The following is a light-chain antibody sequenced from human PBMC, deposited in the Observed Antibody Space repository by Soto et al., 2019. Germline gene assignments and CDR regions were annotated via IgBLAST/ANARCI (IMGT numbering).Light chain of an antibody. J-gene: IGKJ2*01. CDR2: KAS. Sequence: IQMTQSPSTLSASVGDRVTITCRASQSISTWLAWYQQKPGKAPNLLIYKASNLESGVPSRFSCSGFGTEFTLTISGLQRDDFATYYCQQYETYYTFGQGTKLEIK. CDR1: QSISTW. V-gene: IGKV1-5*03. CDR3: QQYETYYT.